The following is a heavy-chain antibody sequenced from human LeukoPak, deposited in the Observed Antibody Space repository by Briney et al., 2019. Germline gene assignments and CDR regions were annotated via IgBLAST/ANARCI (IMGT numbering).Heavy chain of an antibody. V-gene: IGHV1-46*01. J-gene: IGHJ5*02. CDR2: INPSGGST. Sequence: ASVKVSCKASGYTFTSYYMHWVRQAPGQGLEWMGIINPSGGSTSYAQKFQGRVTMTRDTSTSTVYMELSSLRSEDTAVYYCAREGGRFTGDYGSGSFFVHWGQGTLVTVSS. CDR1: GYTFTSYY. D-gene: IGHD3-10*01. CDR3: AREGGRFTGDYGSGSFFVH.